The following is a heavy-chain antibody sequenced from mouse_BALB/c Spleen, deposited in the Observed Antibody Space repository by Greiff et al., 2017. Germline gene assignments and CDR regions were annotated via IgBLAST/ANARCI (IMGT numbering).Heavy chain of an antibody. CDR1: GFTFSSYA. Sequence: VQLQQSGGGLVKPGGSLKLSCAASGFTFSSYAMSWVRQSPEKRLEWVAYISSGSSTIYYADTVKGRFTISRDNPKNTLFLQMTSLRSEDTAMYYCARTIYYDYDIAYWGQGTLVTVSA. J-gene: IGHJ3*01. V-gene: IGHV5-17*02. CDR2: ISSGSSTI. CDR3: ARTIYYDYDIAY. D-gene: IGHD2-4*01.